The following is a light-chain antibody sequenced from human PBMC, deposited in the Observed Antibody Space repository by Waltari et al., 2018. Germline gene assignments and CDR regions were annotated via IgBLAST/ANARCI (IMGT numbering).Light chain of an antibody. V-gene: IGKV1-5*03. J-gene: IGKJ4*01. CDR2: ETS. Sequence: DIQMTQSPSTMSAFLGDRVTISCRASRTIRTWLAWYQQKPGKAPNLLIYETSSLASGVPLRFSGTGSGTVFTLTISSLQPDDFATYYCQQYNSYSTFGGGTKVEIK. CDR3: QQYNSYST. CDR1: RTIRTW.